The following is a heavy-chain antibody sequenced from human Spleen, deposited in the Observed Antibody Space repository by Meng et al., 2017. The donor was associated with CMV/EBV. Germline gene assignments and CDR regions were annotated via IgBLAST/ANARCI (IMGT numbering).Heavy chain of an antibody. J-gene: IGHJ4*02. Sequence: GGSLRLSCKGSGYSFTSYWIGWVRQMPGQGLEWMGIIYLGDSDTTYSPSFQGQVTISADKSISTAYLQWSSMKASDTAIYYCARRTGCSASSCYYFDFWGQGTLVTVSS. CDR1: GYSFTSYW. CDR3: ARRTGCSASSCYYFDF. CDR2: IYLGDSDT. D-gene: IGHD2-2*01. V-gene: IGHV5-51*01.